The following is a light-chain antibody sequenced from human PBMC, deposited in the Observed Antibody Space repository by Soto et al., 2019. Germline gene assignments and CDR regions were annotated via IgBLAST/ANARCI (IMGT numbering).Light chain of an antibody. Sequence: AIQLTQSPSSLSASVGDRVTITCRASQGITSALAWYQQKPGKAPKLLISIASSLESGVPSRFRGSGSGTDFTLTISSLQPEDFATYFCQQFNSYPITFGQGTRLEIK. J-gene: IGKJ5*01. CDR2: IAS. CDR3: QQFNSYPIT. CDR1: QGITSA. V-gene: IGKV1-13*02.